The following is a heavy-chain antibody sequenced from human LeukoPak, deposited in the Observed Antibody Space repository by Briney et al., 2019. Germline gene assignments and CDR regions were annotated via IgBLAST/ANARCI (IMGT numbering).Heavy chain of an antibody. J-gene: IGHJ3*02. D-gene: IGHD1-26*01. CDR3: ARDLVGSGSYYAFDI. CDR1: GYTFTGYY. V-gene: IGHV1-2*02. CDR2: INPNSGGT. Sequence: ASVKVSCKASGYTFTGYYMHWVRQAPGQGREWMGWINPNSGGTNYAQKFQGRVTMTRDTSISTAYMELSRLRSDDTAVYYCARDLVGSGSYYAFDIWGQGTMVTVSS.